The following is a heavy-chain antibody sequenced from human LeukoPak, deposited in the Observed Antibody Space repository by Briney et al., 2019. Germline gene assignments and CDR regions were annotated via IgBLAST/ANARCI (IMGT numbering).Heavy chain of an antibody. D-gene: IGHD3-22*01. Sequence: GGSLRLSCPASGFIFSNYWMHWVRQHPGKEPVWVARVTGEGSSIYADSVKGRFTISRDNAKNRVSLEMDSLRVEDTGVYYCVRESSGYASWGQGTLVTVSS. CDR2: VTGEGSS. CDR1: GFIFSNYW. V-gene: IGHV3-74*01. CDR3: VRESSGYAS. J-gene: IGHJ5*02.